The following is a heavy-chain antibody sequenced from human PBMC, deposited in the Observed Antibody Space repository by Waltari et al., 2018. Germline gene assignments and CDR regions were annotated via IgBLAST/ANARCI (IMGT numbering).Heavy chain of an antibody. D-gene: IGHD4-17*01. CDR1: GYTFTSYA. Sequence: QVQLVQSGAEVKKPGASVKVSCKASGYTFTSYAMHWVRQAPGQRLEWMGWINAGNGNTKYSQKFQGRVTITRDTSASTAYMELSSLRSEDTAVYYCARDYSTVTISGIIYYYYYGMDVWGQGTTVTVSS. CDR3: ARDYSTVTISGIIYYYYYGMDV. V-gene: IGHV1-3*01. CDR2: INAGNGNT. J-gene: IGHJ6*02.